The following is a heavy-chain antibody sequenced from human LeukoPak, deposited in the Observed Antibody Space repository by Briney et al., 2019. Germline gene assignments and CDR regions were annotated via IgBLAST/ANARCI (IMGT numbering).Heavy chain of an antibody. CDR2: IKQDGSDE. Sequence: PGGSLRLSCAASGFSFSSFWMTWVRQAPGQGLEWVANIKQDGSDEHYVDSVKGRFTVSRDNANNSLYPQMNSLRAEDTGVHYCARDRQLWLGQKYFFDYWGQGALVTVSS. CDR1: GFSFSSFW. CDR3: ARDRQLWLGQKYFFDY. V-gene: IGHV3-7*01. D-gene: IGHD3-10*01. J-gene: IGHJ4*02.